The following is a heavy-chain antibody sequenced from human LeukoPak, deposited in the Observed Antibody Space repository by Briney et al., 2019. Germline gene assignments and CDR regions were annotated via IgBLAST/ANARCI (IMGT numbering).Heavy chain of an antibody. CDR2: IYHSGST. CDR1: GGSISRGGYS. V-gene: IGHV4-30-2*01. J-gene: IGHJ4*02. CDR3: AKKNDYSDYFDH. D-gene: IGHD4-11*01. Sequence: TLSLTCAVSGGSISRGGYSCSWIRRPPGKVRLWIGYIYHSGSTYYSPSLKSRVNISVDRSKNQFYLKLSSVTAADTAVYYCAKKNDYSDYFDHWGQGTLVTVSS.